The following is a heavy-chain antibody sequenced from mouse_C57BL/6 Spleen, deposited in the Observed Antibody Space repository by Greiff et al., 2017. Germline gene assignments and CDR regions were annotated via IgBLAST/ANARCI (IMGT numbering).Heavy chain of an antibody. Sequence: QVQLQQSGPGLVAPSQSLSITCTVSGFSLTSYGVHWVRQPPGKGLEWLVVIWSDGSTTYNSALKSRLSISKDNSKSQVFLKMNSLQTDDTAMYYCARRSTTVVDAMDYWGQGTSVTVSS. CDR1: GFSLTSYG. CDR3: ARRSTTVVDAMDY. D-gene: IGHD1-1*01. CDR2: IWSDGST. V-gene: IGHV2-6*03. J-gene: IGHJ4*01.